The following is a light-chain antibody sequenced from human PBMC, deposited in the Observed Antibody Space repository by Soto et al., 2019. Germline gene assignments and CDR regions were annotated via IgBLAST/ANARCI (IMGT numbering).Light chain of an antibody. V-gene: IGLV1-40*01. CDR3: QSYDSSLSGLWV. Sequence: QSVLTQPPSVSGAPGQRVNISCTGSTSNIGAGYDVHWYQQLPGAAPKLLIYGNNNRPSGVPDRFFGSKSGTSASLAITGLQAEDEADYYCQSYDSSLSGLWVFGGGTKLTVL. CDR1: TSNIGAGYD. CDR2: GNN. J-gene: IGLJ3*02.